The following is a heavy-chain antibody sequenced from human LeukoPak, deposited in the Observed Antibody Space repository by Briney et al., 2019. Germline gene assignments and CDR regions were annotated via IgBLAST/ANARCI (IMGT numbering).Heavy chain of an antibody. CDR3: ARHSNFWSGYYLSWFDP. CDR2: IYTSGST. CDR1: GGSISSYY. D-gene: IGHD3-3*01. J-gene: IGHJ5*02. V-gene: IGHV4-4*09. Sequence: QPSENLSLTCAVSGGSISSYYWSWIRQPPGKGLEWIGYIYTSGSTNYNPSLKSRVTISVDTSKNQFSLKLSSVTAADTAVYYCARHSNFWSGYYLSWFDPWGQGTLVTVSS.